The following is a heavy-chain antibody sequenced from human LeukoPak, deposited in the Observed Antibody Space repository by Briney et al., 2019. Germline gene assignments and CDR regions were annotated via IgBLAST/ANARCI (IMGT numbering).Heavy chain of an antibody. Sequence: SETLSLTCTVSGGSISSYYWSWIRQPPGKGLEWIGYIYYSGSTNYNPSLQSRVTISVDTSKNQFSLKLSSVTAADTAVYYCAREGSWSLFDYWGQGTLVTVSS. J-gene: IGHJ4*02. CDR1: GGSISSYY. D-gene: IGHD6-13*01. CDR2: IYYSGST. V-gene: IGHV4-59*01. CDR3: AREGSWSLFDY.